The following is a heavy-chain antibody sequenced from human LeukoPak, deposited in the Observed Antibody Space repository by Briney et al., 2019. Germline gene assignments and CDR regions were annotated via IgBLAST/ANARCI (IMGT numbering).Heavy chain of an antibody. CDR1: GFTFSNYW. CDR3: ARSHGDIAVVPAAPGHYYYYMDV. V-gene: IGHV3-74*01. D-gene: IGHD2-2*01. Sequence: PGGSLRLSCAASGFTFSNYWMHWVSQAPGKGLVWVSRINSDGTSTSYADSVKGRFTISRDNAKNTLYLQMNSLRAEDTAVYYCARSHGDIAVVPAAPGHYYYYMDVWGKGTTVTVSS. CDR2: INSDGTST. J-gene: IGHJ6*03.